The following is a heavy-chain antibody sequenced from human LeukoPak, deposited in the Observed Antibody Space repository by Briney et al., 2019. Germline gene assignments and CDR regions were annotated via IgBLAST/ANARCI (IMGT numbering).Heavy chain of an antibody. CDR2: INPNSGGT. D-gene: IGHD3-9*01. J-gene: IGHJ4*02. V-gene: IGHV1-2*02. CDR3: ARKLRYFDWLLSGLDH. Sequence: ASVKVSFKASGYSFTGYYKHWVRQAPGQGLEWMGWINPNSGGTNYAQKFQGRVTMTRDTSISTAYMELSRLRSDDTAVYYCARKLRYFDWLLSGLDHWGQGTLVTVSS. CDR1: GYSFTGYY.